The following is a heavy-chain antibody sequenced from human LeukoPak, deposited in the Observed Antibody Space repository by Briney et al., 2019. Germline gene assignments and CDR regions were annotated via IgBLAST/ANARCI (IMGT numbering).Heavy chain of an antibody. CDR2: MNPNSGNT. D-gene: IGHD5-12*01. CDR3: ARGRDSGYLWYYYYMDV. CDR1: GYTFTSYD. V-gene: IGHV1-8*01. J-gene: IGHJ6*03. Sequence: WASVKVSCKASGYTFTSYDINWVRQATGQGLEWMGWMNPNSGNTGYAQKFQGRVTMTRNTSISTAYMELSSLGSEDTAVYYCARGRDSGYLWYYYYMDVWGKGTTVTVSS.